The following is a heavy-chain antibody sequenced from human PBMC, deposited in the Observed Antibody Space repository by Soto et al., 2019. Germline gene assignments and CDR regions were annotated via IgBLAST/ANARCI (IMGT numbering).Heavy chain of an antibody. J-gene: IGHJ6*02. V-gene: IGHV3-30*03. CDR2: ISYDGSNK. D-gene: IGHD1-26*01. Sequence: QVQLVESGGGVVQPGRSLRLSCAASGFTFSSYGMHWVRQAPGKGLEWVAVISYDGSNKYYADSVKGRFTISRDNSKNTLYLQMNSLRAEDTAVYYCARQPEWELLGPYYYYYYGMDVWGQGTTVTVSS. CDR1: GFTFSSYG. CDR3: ARQPEWELLGPYYYYYYGMDV.